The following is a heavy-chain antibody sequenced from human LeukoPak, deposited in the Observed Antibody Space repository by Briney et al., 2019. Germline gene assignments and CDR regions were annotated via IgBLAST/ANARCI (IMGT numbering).Heavy chain of an antibody. D-gene: IGHD4-17*01. Sequence: SETLSLTCAVYGGSFSGYYWSWIRQPPGKGLEWIGEINHSGSTNYNPSLKSRVTISVDTSKNQFSLKLSSVTAADTAVYYCARNDYGDYAYFDYWGQGTLVTVSS. J-gene: IGHJ4*02. CDR1: GGSFSGYY. CDR2: INHSGST. CDR3: ARNDYGDYAYFDY. V-gene: IGHV4-34*01.